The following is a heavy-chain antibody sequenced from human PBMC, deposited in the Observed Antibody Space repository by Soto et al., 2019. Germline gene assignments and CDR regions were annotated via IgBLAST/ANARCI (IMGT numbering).Heavy chain of an antibody. CDR3: VLKEGSYDILPGYYYFDY. V-gene: IGHV3-64D*06. D-gene: IGHD3-9*01. CDR2: ISSNGGST. J-gene: IGHJ4*02. CDR1: GSTFSSYP. Sequence: GGSLRLSCSASGSTFSSYPMHCVRQAPGKGLEYVSAISSNGGSTYYADSVKGIFTFSRDNSKNTLYLQMSSLRAEDTAVYYCVLKEGSYDILPGYYYFDYSGQGTLVTVCS.